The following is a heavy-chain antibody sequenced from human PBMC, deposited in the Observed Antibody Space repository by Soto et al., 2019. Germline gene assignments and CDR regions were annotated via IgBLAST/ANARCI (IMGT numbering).Heavy chain of an antibody. V-gene: IGHV4-4*02. Sequence: QVQLQESGPGLVKPSGTLSLTCAVSGGSISSTNWWSWVRQSPGKGLEWIGEIYHSGSTNYNPSLSGRVTLAVAQSNNASSLTTRPVTAADPALYYCAPRRPRLPLAVLPSPPGGQGTLVTVTS. CDR2: IYHSGST. CDR1: GGSISSTNW. J-gene: IGHJ4*02. CDR3: APRRPRLPLAVLPSPP. D-gene: IGHD2-15*01.